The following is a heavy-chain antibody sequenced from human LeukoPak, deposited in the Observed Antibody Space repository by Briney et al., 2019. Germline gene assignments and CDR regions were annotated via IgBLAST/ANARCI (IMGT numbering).Heavy chain of an antibody. D-gene: IGHD2-15*01. J-gene: IGHJ6*02. CDR3: ARGYCSGGSCYSKRRGMDV. Sequence: ASVKVSCKASGYTFTSYDINWVRQATGQGLEWMGWMNPNSGNTGYAQKFQGRVTMTRNTSISTAYMELSSLRSEDTAVHYCARGYCSGGSCYSKRRGMDVWGQGTTVTVSS. V-gene: IGHV1-8*01. CDR2: MNPNSGNT. CDR1: GYTFTSYD.